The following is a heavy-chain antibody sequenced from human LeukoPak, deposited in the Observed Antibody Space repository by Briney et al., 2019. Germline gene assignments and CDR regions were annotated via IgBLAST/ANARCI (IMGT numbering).Heavy chain of an antibody. CDR3: ARVTQTDYDFDY. CDR2: ISAYNGNT. CDR1: GYTFTSYG. D-gene: IGHD4-17*01. J-gene: IGHJ4*02. V-gene: IGHV1-18*01. Sequence: ASVKVSCKASGYTFTSYGISWVRQAPGQGLEWMGWISAYNGNTDYAQKLQGRVTMTTDTSTSAAYMELRSLRSDDTAVYYCARVTQTDYDFDYWGQGTLVTVSS.